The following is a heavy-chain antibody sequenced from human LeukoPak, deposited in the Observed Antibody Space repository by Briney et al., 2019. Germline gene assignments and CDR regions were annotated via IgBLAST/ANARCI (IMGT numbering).Heavy chain of an antibody. J-gene: IGHJ4*02. V-gene: IGHV4-34*01. CDR2: INHSGST. D-gene: IGHD3-10*01. Sequence: SETLSLTCAVYGGSFSGYYWSWIRQPSGKGLEWIGEINHSGSTNYNPSLKSRVIISVDTSKNQFSLKLSSVTAADAAVYYCAGGNYGSGSFQYYFDYWGQGTLVTVSS. CDR1: GGSFSGYY. CDR3: AGGNYGSGSFQYYFDY.